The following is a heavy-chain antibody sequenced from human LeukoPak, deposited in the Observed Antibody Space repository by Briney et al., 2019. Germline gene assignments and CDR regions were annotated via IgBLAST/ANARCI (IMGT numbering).Heavy chain of an antibody. J-gene: IGHJ4*02. D-gene: IGHD2-8*01. CDR1: GFTVSNSN. CDR3: AKWAWAADY. V-gene: IGHV3-7*03. Sequence: GGSLRLSCSASGFTVSNSNMNWVRQAPGKGLEWVANIKQDGYEKYYVDSVKGRFTISRDNAKNSLYLQMNSLRAEDTAVYYCAKWAWAADYWGQGTLVTVSS. CDR2: IKQDGYEK.